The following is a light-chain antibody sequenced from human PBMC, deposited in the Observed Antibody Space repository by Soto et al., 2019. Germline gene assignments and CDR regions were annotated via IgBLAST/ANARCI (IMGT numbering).Light chain of an antibody. J-gene: IGKJ1*01. CDR3: QQYGTSPRWT. Sequence: DVQMTQSPSSLSASIGDRVTISCRASQDISSSLNWYQHKSGKAPKLLIYAASGLHSGVPSRFSGSGSGTDFTLTISRLDPADFAVYYCQQYGTSPRWTFGQGTKVDIK. CDR2: AAS. V-gene: IGKV1-39*01. CDR1: QDISSS.